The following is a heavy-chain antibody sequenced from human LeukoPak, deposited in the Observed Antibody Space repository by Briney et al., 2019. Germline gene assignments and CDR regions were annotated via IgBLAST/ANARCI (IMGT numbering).Heavy chain of an antibody. CDR1: EYTFSVYH. J-gene: IGHJ4*02. Sequence: ASVKVSCKASEYTFSVYHIHWVRQAPGQGLEWMAWINPESGDTNYAKKFQGRVTVTRDTSISTAYMEVSSLRSDDTAVYYCALIPGGSWVFDYWGQGTLVTVSS. CDR2: INPESGDT. D-gene: IGHD6-13*01. V-gene: IGHV1-2*02. CDR3: ALIPGGSWVFDY.